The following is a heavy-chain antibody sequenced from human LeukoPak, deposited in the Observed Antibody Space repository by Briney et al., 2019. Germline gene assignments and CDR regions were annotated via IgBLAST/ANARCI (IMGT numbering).Heavy chain of an antibody. CDR1: GGSISSYY. CDR2: IYYSGST. D-gene: IGHD5-12*01. CDR3: ARGGDIVATMYFDY. Sequence: SETLSLTCTVSGGSISSYYWSWIRQPPGKGLEWIGYIYYSGSTNYNPSLKSRVTISVDTSKNQFSLKLSSVTAADTAVYYCARGGDIVATMYFDYWGQGTLVTVSS. J-gene: IGHJ4*02. V-gene: IGHV4-59*01.